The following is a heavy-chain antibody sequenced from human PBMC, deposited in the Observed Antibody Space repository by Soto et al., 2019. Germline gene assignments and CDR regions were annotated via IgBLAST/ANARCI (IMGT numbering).Heavy chain of an antibody. CDR2: INPNTGAT. V-gene: IGHV1-2*02. CDR3: ARIPYYYDTGGTDYF. J-gene: IGHJ4*02. Sequence: QVQLVQSGAEVRKPGASVRVSCSPSGHPFLDFYVHWVRQAPGKGLEWLGWINPNTGATNYAQKFEGRVTVTRDMSINIAYMELSRLTSDDTAVYYRARIPYYYDTGGTDYFWGPGTLVTVSS. D-gene: IGHD3-22*01. CDR1: GHPFLDFY.